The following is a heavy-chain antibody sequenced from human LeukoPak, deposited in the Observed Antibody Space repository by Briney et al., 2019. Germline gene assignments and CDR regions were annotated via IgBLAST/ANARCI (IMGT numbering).Heavy chain of an antibody. J-gene: IGHJ4*02. D-gene: IGHD6-6*01. CDR1: GGSFSGYY. CDR3: ARHFDSSSSDFDY. V-gene: IGHV4-34*01. CDR2: INHSGST. Sequence: SETLSLTCAVDGGSFSGYYWSWIRQPPGKGLEWIGEINHSGSTNYNPSLKSRVTISVDTSKNQFSLKLSSVTAADTAVYYCARHFDSSSSDFDYWGQGTLVTVSS.